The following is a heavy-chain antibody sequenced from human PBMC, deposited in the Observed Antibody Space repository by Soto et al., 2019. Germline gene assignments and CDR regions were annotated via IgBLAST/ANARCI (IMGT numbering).Heavy chain of an antibody. V-gene: IGHV4-59*11. CDR2: ISYSXSP. D-gene: IGHD6-19*01. CDR3: ARGVDRQWADY. Sequence: LCVPCTVACGSSSDPYWTWIRQPPGQGLEWMGXISYSXSPNYNNSPKXXVTLSVDXXTNQFSLNMRSVTAADTAMYYCARGVDRQWADYWGQGTLVTVSS. CDR1: CGSSSDPY. J-gene: IGHJ4*02.